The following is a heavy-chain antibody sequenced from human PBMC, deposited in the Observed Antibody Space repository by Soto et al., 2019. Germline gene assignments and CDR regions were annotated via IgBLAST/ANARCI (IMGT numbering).Heavy chain of an antibody. CDR3: VKDTAMVNPDFDY. CDR1: GFTFSSYA. CDR2: ISSNGGST. V-gene: IGHV3-64D*06. Sequence: PGGSLRLSCSAAGFTFSSYAMHWVRQAPGKGLEYVSAISSNGGSTYYADSVKGRFTISRDNSKNTLYLQMSSLRAEDTAVYYCVKDTAMVNPDFDYWGQGTLVTVSS. D-gene: IGHD5-18*01. J-gene: IGHJ4*02.